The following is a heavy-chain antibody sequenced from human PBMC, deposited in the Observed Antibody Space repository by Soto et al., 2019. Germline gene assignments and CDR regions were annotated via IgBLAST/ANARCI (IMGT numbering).Heavy chain of an antibody. V-gene: IGHV4-30-4*01. CDR2: IYYSGST. CDR1: GGSISSGDYY. D-gene: IGHD2-2*01. J-gene: IGHJ4*02. CDR3: ASKFTRMNCSSTSCYSVEFDY. Sequence: SETLSLTCTVSGGSISSGDYYWSWIRQPPGKGLEWIGYIYYSGSTYYNPSLKSRVTISVDTSKNQFSLKLSSVTAADTAVYYCASKFTRMNCSSTSCYSVEFDYWGQGTLVTVSS.